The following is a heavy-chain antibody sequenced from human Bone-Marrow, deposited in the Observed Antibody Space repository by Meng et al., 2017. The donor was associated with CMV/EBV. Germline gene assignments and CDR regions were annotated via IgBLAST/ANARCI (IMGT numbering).Heavy chain of an antibody. CDR2: IYPGDSDT. CDR3: ARFSGLAARQFYRGVDV. CDR1: GDTFSHYW. Sequence: GESLKISCQGSGDTFSHYWIGLVRQMPGKGLEWMGIIYPGDSDTRYSPSFQGQVTISADKSITTAYLQWNSLKASDTAMYYCARFSGLAARQFYRGVDVWGQGTTVTVSS. V-gene: IGHV5-51*01. J-gene: IGHJ6*02. D-gene: IGHD6-6*01.